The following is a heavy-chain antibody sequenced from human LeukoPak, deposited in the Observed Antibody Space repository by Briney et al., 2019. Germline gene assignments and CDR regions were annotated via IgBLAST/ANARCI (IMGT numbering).Heavy chain of an antibody. CDR1: GFTFSSFG. CDR2: IGSGSSAI. Sequence: GGSLRLSCVASGFTFSSFGMNWVRQAPGKGLEWVSYIGSGSSAIHYADSVKGRFTIFRDNAKNSLYLQMNSLRDEDAAVYHCARAPPSGYDYWGQGTLVTVSS. CDR3: ARAPPSGYDY. V-gene: IGHV3-48*02. D-gene: IGHD3-22*01. J-gene: IGHJ4*02.